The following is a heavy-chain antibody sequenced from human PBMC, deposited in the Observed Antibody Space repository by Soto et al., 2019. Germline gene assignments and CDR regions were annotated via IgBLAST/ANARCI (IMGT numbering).Heavy chain of an antibody. CDR2: INVANGNV. CDR3: ARAVGQFDP. Sequence: ASVKVSCKASGYTFSSYALHWVRQAPGQRLEWMGWINVANGNVKYSQKFQGRVTITRDTSASTAYMELSSLRSEDTAVYYCARAVGQFDPWGKGTLVTVSS. J-gene: IGHJ5*02. CDR1: GYTFSSYA. D-gene: IGHD6-19*01. V-gene: IGHV1-3*01.